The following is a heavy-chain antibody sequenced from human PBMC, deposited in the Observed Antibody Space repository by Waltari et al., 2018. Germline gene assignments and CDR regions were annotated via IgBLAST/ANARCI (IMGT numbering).Heavy chain of an antibody. CDR2: IKSKTDDGAT. CDR3: TSVAYTNYVWTR. CDR1: GFTFSNAW. V-gene: IGHV3-15*01. D-gene: IGHD4-4*01. Sequence: EVQLVESGGGLVKPGGSLRLSCAASGFTFSNAWMSWVRQAPGRGLEWVGRIKSKTDDGATDYAAPMKGRSTISRGCSIVSLLLRMDSLKSQDAAVYYCTSVAYTNYVWTRWGQGTLVIVSS. J-gene: IGHJ4*02.